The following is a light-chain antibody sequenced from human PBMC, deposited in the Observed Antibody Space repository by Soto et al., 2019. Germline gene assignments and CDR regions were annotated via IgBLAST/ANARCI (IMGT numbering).Light chain of an antibody. Sequence: EIVLTQSPATLSFSPGGGATLSCRASQSVSSYLAWYQQKPGQAPRLLIYGASSRATGIPDRFSGSGSGTDFTLTISRLEPEDFAVYYCQQYGSSPWTFGQGTKVDIK. J-gene: IGKJ1*01. CDR2: GAS. CDR1: QSVSSY. CDR3: QQYGSSPWT. V-gene: IGKV3-20*01.